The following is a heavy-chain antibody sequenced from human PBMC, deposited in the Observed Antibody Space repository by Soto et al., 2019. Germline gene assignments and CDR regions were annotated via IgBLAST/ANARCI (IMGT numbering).Heavy chain of an antibody. CDR1: GYTFTSYG. CDR2: ISAYNGNT. CDR3: ARDSSGYYYAPDALDI. D-gene: IGHD3-22*01. Sequence: ASVKVSCKASGYTFTSYGISWVRQAPGQGLEWMGWISAYNGNTNYAQKLQGRVTMTTDTSTSTAYMELRSLRSDDTAVYYCARDSSGYYYAPDALDIWGQGTMVTVSS. V-gene: IGHV1-18*01. J-gene: IGHJ3*02.